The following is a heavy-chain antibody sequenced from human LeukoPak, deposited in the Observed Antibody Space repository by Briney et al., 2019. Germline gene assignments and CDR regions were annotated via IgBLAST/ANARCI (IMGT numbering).Heavy chain of an antibody. CDR3: ARAGSSGWYRGPYYGMDV. CDR2: IYSGGST. J-gene: IGHJ6*02. CDR1: GFTVSSNY. Sequence: GGSLRLSCAASGFTVSSNYMSWVRQAPGKGLEWVSVIYSGGSTYYADSVKGRFTISRDNSKNTLYLQMNSLRAEDTAVYYCARAGSSGWYRGPYYGMDVWGQGTTVTVSS. V-gene: IGHV3-53*01. D-gene: IGHD6-19*01.